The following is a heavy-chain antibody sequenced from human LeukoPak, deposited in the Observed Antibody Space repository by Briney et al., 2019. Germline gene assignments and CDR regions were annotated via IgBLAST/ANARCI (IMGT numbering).Heavy chain of an antibody. D-gene: IGHD3-9*01. CDR3: ARDILTVGGAFDI. CDR1: GFTVSSNY. Sequence: GGSLRLSCAASGFTVSSNYMSWVRQAPGKGLEWVSVIYSGGSTYYADSVKGRFTISRDNSKNTLYLQMNSLRAEDTAVYYCARDILTVGGAFDIWGQGTMVTVSS. V-gene: IGHV3-53*01. CDR2: IYSGGST. J-gene: IGHJ3*02.